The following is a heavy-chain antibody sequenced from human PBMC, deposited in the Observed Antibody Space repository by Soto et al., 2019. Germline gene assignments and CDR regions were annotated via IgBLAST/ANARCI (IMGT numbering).Heavy chain of an antibody. V-gene: IGHV3-48*02. D-gene: IGHD3-22*01. Sequence: GSLRLSCTPSGFIFSDYSMNWVRQAPGKGLEWISYITTTSSTMYYADSVKGRFTISRDNAKNSLYLQMNSLRDEDTAVYYCARDSSGRQYYGMDVWGQGTTVTVSS. CDR2: ITTTSSTM. CDR3: ARDSSGRQYYGMDV. CDR1: GFIFSDYS. J-gene: IGHJ6*02.